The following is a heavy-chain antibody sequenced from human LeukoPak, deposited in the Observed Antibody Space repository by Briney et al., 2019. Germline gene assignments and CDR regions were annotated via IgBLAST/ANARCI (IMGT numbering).Heavy chain of an antibody. D-gene: IGHD2-2*01. J-gene: IGHJ4*02. Sequence: PSQTLSLTCTVSGGSISSGGYYWSWIRQPPGKGLEWIGYIYHSGSTYYNPSLKSRVTISVGRSKNQFSLKLSSVTAADTAVYYCARSLYCSSTSCPYLDYWGQGTLVTVSS. CDR1: GGSISSGGYY. CDR2: IYHSGST. V-gene: IGHV4-30-2*01. CDR3: ARSLYCSSTSCPYLDY.